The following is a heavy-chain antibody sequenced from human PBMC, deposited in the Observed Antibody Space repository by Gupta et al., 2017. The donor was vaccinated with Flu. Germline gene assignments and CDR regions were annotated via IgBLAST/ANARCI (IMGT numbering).Heavy chain of an antibody. Sequence: QPQLQESGPGLVKPSETLSVVCTVSGDSITSNNYVCGWIRQPPGKGLEWIGHADVIGNTFYSPSLKSRATMSVDTSKNQSSLKLNSVTAADAAVYYCARRNMYGNSFVGWG. J-gene: IGHJ6*01. CDR3: ARRNMYGNSFVG. D-gene: IGHD2-8*01. V-gene: IGHV4-39*01. CDR2: ADVIGNT. CDR1: GDSITSNNYV.